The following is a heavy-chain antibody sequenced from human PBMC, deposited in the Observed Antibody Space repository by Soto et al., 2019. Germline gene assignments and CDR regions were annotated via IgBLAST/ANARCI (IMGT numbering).Heavy chain of an antibody. D-gene: IGHD3-10*01. CDR1: GGTFSSYA. CDR3: ARVKVRGNDFDY. V-gene: IGHV1-69*13. Sequence: SVKVSCKASGGTFSSYAISWVRQAPGQGLEWMGGIIPIFGTANYAQKFQGRVTITADESTSTAYMELSSLRSEDTAVYYCARVKVRGNDFDYWGQGTLVTVSS. CDR2: IIPIFGTA. J-gene: IGHJ4*02.